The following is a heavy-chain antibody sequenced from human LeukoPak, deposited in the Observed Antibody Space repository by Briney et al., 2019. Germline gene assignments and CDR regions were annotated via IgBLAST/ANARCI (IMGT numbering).Heavy chain of an antibody. J-gene: IGHJ4*02. D-gene: IGHD3-22*01. CDR1: GGTFSSYA. Sequence: SVKVSCKASGGTFSSYAISWVRQAPGQGLEWMGGIIPIFGTTNYAQKFQGRVTITADESTSTAYMELSSLRSEDTAVYYCARSSDYYDSSGSFDYWGQGTLVTVSS. V-gene: IGHV1-69*13. CDR3: ARSSDYYDSSGSFDY. CDR2: IIPIFGTT.